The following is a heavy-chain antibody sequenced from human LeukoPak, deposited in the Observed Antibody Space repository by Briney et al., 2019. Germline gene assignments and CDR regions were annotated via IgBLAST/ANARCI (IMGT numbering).Heavy chain of an antibody. CDR2: INHSGST. CDR3: NYYDSSGYPDY. J-gene: IGHJ4*02. V-gene: IGHV4-34*01. CDR1: GGSISSYY. D-gene: IGHD3-22*01. Sequence: PSETLSLTCTVSGGSISSYYWSWIRQPPGKGLEWIGEINHSGSTNYNPSLKSRVTISVDTSKNQFSLKLSSVTAADTAVYYCNYYDSSGYPDYWGQGTLVTVSS.